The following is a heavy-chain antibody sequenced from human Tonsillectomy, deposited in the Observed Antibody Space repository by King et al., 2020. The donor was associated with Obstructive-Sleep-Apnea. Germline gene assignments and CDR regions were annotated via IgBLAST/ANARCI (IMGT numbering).Heavy chain of an antibody. D-gene: IGHD3-10*01. J-gene: IGHJ3*02. V-gene: IGHV4-31*03. CDR2: IYDSGST. CDR3: AGGEIAYGSGSYYRPAAFDI. Sequence: VQLQESGPGLVKPSQTLSLICTVSGGSISSGGYYWSWIRQHPGKGLEWIGNIYDSGSTHYNSSLKSRVTISVDTSKNQFSLKLSSVTAADTAVYYCAGGEIAYGSGSYYRPAAFDIWGQGTMVTVSS. CDR1: GGSISSGGYY.